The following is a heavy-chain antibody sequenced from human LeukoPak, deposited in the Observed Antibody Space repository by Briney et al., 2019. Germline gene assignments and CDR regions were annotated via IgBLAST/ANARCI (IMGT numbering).Heavy chain of an antibody. Sequence: PSQTLSLTCTVSGDSINSGDYYWTWVRQPPGKGLEWIGYISYTWRTYYNPSLNSRLTISIDTSKNHFSLRLTSVTAADTAVYYCARGVLRYFDWYPLGFDSWGQGTLVTVSS. CDR2: ISYTWRT. J-gene: IGHJ4*02. V-gene: IGHV4-30-4*08. D-gene: IGHD3-9*01. CDR3: ARGVLRYFDWYPLGFDS. CDR1: GDSINSGDYY.